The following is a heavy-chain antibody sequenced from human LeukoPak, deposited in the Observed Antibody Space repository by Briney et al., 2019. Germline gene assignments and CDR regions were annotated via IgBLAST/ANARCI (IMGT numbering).Heavy chain of an antibody. V-gene: IGHV3-7*03. CDR1: GFTFSSYW. CDR3: ARSGLGSGSYYAAFDI. D-gene: IGHD3-10*01. CDR2: INHNGNVN. J-gene: IGHJ3*02. Sequence: GGSLRLSCAASGFTFSSYWMNWARQAPGKGLEWVASINHNGNVNYYVDSVKGRFTISRDNAKNSLYLQMSNLRAEDTAVYYCARSGLGSGSYYAAFDIWGQGTMVTVSS.